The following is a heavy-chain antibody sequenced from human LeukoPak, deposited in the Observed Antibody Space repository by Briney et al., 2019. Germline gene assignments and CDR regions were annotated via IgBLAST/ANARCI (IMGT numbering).Heavy chain of an antibody. CDR2: INPSGGST. D-gene: IGHD6-19*01. V-gene: IGHV1-46*01. CDR3: VRGTYSSGWQLVGNY. J-gene: IGHJ4*02. CDR1: GYTFTSYY. Sequence: ASVKVSCKASGYTFTSYYMHWVRQAPGQGLEWMGIINPSGGSTSYAQKFQDRVTMTRDTSTSTVYMELSSLRSEDTAVYYCVRGTYSSGWQLVGNYWGQGTLVTVSS.